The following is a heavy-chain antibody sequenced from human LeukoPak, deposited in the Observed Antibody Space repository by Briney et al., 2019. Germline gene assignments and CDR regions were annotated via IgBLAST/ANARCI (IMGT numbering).Heavy chain of an antibody. Sequence: GGSLRLSCAASGFTFSSYGTHWVRQAPGKGLEWVSYIGTTSGAIYYADSVKGRFTISRDSAKNSLYLQMNSLRAEDTAVYYCARFRTWGDKAFDYWGQGTLVTVSS. J-gene: IGHJ4*02. CDR1: GFTFSSYG. CDR3: ARFRTWGDKAFDY. CDR2: IGTTSGAI. D-gene: IGHD2-21*02. V-gene: IGHV3-48*01.